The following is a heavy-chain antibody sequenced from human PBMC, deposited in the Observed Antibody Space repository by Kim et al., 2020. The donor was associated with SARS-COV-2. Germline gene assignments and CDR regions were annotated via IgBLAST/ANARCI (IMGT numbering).Heavy chain of an antibody. D-gene: IGHD1-1*01. Sequence: SETLSLTCAVYGGSFSGYYWSWIRQPPGKGLEWIGEINHSGSTNYNPSLKSRVTISVDTSKNQFSLKLSSVTAADTAVYYCARGTGYWGQGTLVTVSS. V-gene: IGHV4-34*01. CDR1: GGSFSGYY. CDR2: INHSGST. CDR3: ARGTGY. J-gene: IGHJ4*02.